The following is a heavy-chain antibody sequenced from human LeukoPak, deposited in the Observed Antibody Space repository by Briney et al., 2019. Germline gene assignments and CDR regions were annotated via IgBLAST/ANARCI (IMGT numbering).Heavy chain of an antibody. CDR1: GFTFSRYD. CDR3: ARAAAVTGAFRDNWFDP. J-gene: IGHJ5*02. CDR2: TSYDGGNE. D-gene: IGHD6-19*01. V-gene: IGHV3-30*04. Sequence: PGGSLRLSCVVSGFTFSRYDMHWVRRAPGKGLEWVAVTSYDGGNEIYADSVKGRFTISRDNSKNTLYLQMNGLRHEDTAVYFCARAAAVTGAFRDNWFDPWGQGTLVTVSS.